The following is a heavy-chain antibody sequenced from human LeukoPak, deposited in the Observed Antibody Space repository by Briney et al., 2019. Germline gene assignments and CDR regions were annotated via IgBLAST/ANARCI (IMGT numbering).Heavy chain of an antibody. Sequence: SETLSLTCAVYGGSFSGYCWSWIRQPPGKGLEWIGEINHSGSTNYNPSLKSRVTISVDTSKNQFSLKLSSVTAADTAVYYCARVSRQIDAFDIWGQGTMVTVSS. J-gene: IGHJ3*02. CDR1: GGSFSGYC. CDR3: ARVSRQIDAFDI. V-gene: IGHV4-34*01. CDR2: INHSGST.